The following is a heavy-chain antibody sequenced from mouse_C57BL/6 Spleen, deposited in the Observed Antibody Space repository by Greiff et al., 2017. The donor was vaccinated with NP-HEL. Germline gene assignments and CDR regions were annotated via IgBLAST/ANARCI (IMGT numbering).Heavy chain of an antibody. CDR3: ASNVYGSNYETDY. D-gene: IGHD1-1*01. CDR2: ISSGSSTI. CDR1: GFTFSDYG. V-gene: IGHV5-17*01. Sequence: EVRLVESGGGLVKPGGSLKLSCAASGFTFSDYGMHWVRQAPEKGLEWVAYISSGSSTIYYADTVKGRFTISRDNAKNTLFLQMTSLRSEETAMYYCASNVYGSNYETDYWGQGTTLTVSS. J-gene: IGHJ2*01.